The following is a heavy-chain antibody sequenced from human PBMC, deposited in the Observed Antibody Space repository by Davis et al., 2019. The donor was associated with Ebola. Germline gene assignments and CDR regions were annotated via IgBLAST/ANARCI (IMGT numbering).Heavy chain of an antibody. CDR3: TGGRTVAGTRGLSWFDP. J-gene: IGHJ5*02. CDR1: RYIFPSYA. Sequence: AASVQVSCKASRYIFPSYAMHWVRQAPGQRLEWMGWINAGNGNTKYSQKLQGSVSITRDTSASTAYMALSSLRSEDTAVYYCTGGRTVAGTRGLSWFDPWGQGTLVTVSS. V-gene: IGHV1-3*01. CDR2: INAGNGNT. D-gene: IGHD6-19*01.